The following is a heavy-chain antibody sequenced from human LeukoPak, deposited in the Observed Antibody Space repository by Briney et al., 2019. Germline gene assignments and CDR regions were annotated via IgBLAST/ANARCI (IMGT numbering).Heavy chain of an antibody. J-gene: IGHJ4*02. CDR2: ISSSSSYI. D-gene: IGHD6-13*01. V-gene: IGHV3-21*01. Sequence: GGSLRLPCAASGFTFSSYSMNWVRQAPGKGLEWVSSISSSSSYIYYADSVKGRFTISRDNAKNSLYLQMNSLRAEDTAVYYCARAHSSSWFYFDYWGQGTLVTVSS. CDR1: GFTFSSYS. CDR3: ARAHSSSWFYFDY.